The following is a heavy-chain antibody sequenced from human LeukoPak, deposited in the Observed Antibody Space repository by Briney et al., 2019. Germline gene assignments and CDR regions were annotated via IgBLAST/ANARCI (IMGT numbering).Heavy chain of an antibody. Sequence: GGSLRLSCAASGFTFSSYWMSWVRQAPGKGLEWVASINPDGAVKYHAHSLKGRFTISRDNAENSLYLQMNSLRAEDTALYYCARDFAYSRLDSWGQGTLATVSS. CDR1: GFTFSSYW. CDR3: ARDFAYSRLDS. CDR2: INPDGAVK. D-gene: IGHD6-13*01. V-gene: IGHV3-7*03. J-gene: IGHJ4*02.